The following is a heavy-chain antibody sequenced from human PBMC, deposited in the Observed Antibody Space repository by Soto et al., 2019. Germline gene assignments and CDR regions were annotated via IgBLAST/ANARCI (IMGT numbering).Heavy chain of an antibody. CDR1: GGSFSGYY. D-gene: IGHD5-18*01. CDR2: INHSGST. CDR3: ARRGWIPLWLQGAYYFDY. Sequence: QVQLQQWGAGLLKPSETLSLTCAVYGGSFSGYYWSWIRQPPGKGLEWMGEINHSGSTNYNPSLKSRVTISVETAKHHFSLKLSSVTDADTAVYYCARRGWIPLWLQGAYYFDYWGQGTLVTVSS. V-gene: IGHV4-34*01. J-gene: IGHJ4*02.